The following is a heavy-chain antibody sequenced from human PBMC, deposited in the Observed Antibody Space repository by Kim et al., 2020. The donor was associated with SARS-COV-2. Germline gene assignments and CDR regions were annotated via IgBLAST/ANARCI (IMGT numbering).Heavy chain of an antibody. J-gene: IGHJ4*02. D-gene: IGHD3-22*01. CDR2: INHSGST. CDR1: GGSFSGYY. V-gene: IGHV4-34*01. Sequence: SETLSLTCAVYGGSFSGYYWSWIRQPPGKGLEWIGEINHSGSTNYNPSLKSRVTISVDTSKNQFSLKLSSVTAADTAVYYCARGGSHYYDSSGYYPFDYWGQGTLVTVSS. CDR3: ARGGSHYYDSSGYYPFDY.